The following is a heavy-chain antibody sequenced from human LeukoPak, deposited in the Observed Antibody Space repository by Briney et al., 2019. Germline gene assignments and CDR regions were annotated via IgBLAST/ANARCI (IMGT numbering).Heavy chain of an antibody. Sequence: QPGGSLRLSCAATGFTFSSYAMSWVRQAPGKGLEWVSAISGSGGSTYYADSVKGRFTISRDNSKNTLYLQMNSLRAEDTAVYYCAKPFNWNFYYGMDVWGQGTTVTVSS. J-gene: IGHJ6*02. CDR1: GFTFSSYA. CDR3: AKPFNWNFYYGMDV. D-gene: IGHD1-20*01. V-gene: IGHV3-23*01. CDR2: ISGSGGST.